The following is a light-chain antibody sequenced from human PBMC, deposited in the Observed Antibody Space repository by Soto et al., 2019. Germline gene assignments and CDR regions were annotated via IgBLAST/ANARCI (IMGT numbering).Light chain of an antibody. Sequence: QSVLTQPPSVSGAPGQRVTISCTGSSSNIGAGYDVHWYQQLPGTAPKLLIYGNSNRPSGVPDRFSGSKSGTSASLAITGLQAEDEADYRCQSFGGSLSGMVFGGGTKLTVL. CDR3: QSFGGSLSGMV. CDR1: SSNIGAGYD. J-gene: IGLJ3*02. V-gene: IGLV1-40*01. CDR2: GNS.